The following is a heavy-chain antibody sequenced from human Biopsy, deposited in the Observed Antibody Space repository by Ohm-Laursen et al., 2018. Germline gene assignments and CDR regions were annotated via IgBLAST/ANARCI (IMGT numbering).Heavy chain of an antibody. CDR2: NIPILGTG. D-gene: IGHD3-22*01. V-gene: IGHV1-69*05. CDR3: AREEDNSGYDYYGMDV. Sequence: SVKVSCKAPGGTFSNYGVNWVRQAPGQGLEWLGGNIPILGTGNYAQKFQGRVTMTTDTSTSTAYMELRSLRSDDTAVYFCAREEDNSGYDYYGMDVWGQGTTVTVSS. J-gene: IGHJ6*02. CDR1: GGTFSNYG.